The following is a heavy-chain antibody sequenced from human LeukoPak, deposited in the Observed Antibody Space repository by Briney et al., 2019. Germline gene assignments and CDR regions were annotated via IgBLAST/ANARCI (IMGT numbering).Heavy chain of an antibody. CDR1: GFTFSSYW. CDR3: ARDGIWHYGSGSYHDY. D-gene: IGHD3-10*01. Sequence: GGSLRLSCAASGFTFSSYWMSWVRQAPGKGLEWVANIKQDGSEKYYVDSVKGRFTISRVNAKNSLYLQMNSLRAEDTAVYYCARDGIWHYGSGSYHDYWGQGTLVTVSS. V-gene: IGHV3-7*03. J-gene: IGHJ4*02. CDR2: IKQDGSEK.